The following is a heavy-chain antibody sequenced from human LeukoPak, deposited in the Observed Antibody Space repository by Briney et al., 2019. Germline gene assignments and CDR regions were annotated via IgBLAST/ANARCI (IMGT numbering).Heavy chain of an antibody. J-gene: IGHJ4*02. Sequence: ASLKVSSKPSVGTFRSYAISWVPQAPGQGVKWMGGIIPIFGTANYAQKFQGRVTITADESTSTAYMELSSLRSEDTAVYYCARATSRKKSGSYSPSPFDYWGQGTLVTVSS. CDR3: ARATSRKKSGSYSPSPFDY. V-gene: IGHV1-69*13. CDR1: VGTFRSYA. D-gene: IGHD3-10*01. CDR2: IIPIFGTA.